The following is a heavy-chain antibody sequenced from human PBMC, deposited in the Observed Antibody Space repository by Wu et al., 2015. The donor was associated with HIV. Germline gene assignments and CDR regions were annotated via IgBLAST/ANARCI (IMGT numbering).Heavy chain of an antibody. V-gene: IGHV1-8*01. D-gene: IGHD3-10*01. J-gene: IGHJ5*02. Sequence: QVQLVQSGAEVKKPGASVKVSCKASGYTISTYDINWVRQATGQGLEWMGWMNPNSGNTGYAQKFQGRVTMTRNTSISTAYMELSSLRSEDTAVYYCARGRVQRNWFDPWGQGTLVTVSS. CDR3: ARGRVQRNWFDP. CDR1: GYTISTYD. CDR2: MNPNSGNT.